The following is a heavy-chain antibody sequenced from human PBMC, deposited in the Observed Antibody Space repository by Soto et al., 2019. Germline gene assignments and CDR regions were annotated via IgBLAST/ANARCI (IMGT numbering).Heavy chain of an antibody. V-gene: IGHV3-23*01. Sequence: GGSLRLSCAASGFTFSSYAMSWVRQAPGKGLEWVSAISGSGGRTYYADSVKGRFTISRDNSKNTLYLQMNSLRAEDTAVYYCAKDPRHYYDSSGYYPVDDAFDIWGQGTMVTVSS. J-gene: IGHJ3*02. CDR1: GFTFSSYA. CDR3: AKDPRHYYDSSGYYPVDDAFDI. D-gene: IGHD3-22*01. CDR2: ISGSGGRT.